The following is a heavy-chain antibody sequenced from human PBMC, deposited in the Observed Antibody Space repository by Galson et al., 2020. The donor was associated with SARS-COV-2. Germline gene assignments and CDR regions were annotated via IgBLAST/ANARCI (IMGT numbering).Heavy chain of an antibody. D-gene: IGHD3-3*01. CDR1: GFSLSTTGVG. V-gene: IGHV2-5*02. J-gene: IGHJ4*02. CDR3: ADRGEWRAGGGFDY. CDR2: IYWDDDK. Sequence: SGPTLVQPTQTLTLTCPFSGFSLSTTGVGVGWIRQPPGKALEWLALIYWDDDKRYSPSLKSRLTITKDTSKNQVVLTLTNMDPVDTATYYGADRGEWRAGGGFDYWGQGTLVTVSS.